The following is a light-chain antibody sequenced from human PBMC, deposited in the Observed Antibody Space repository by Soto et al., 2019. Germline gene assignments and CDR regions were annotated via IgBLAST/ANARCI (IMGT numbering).Light chain of an antibody. CDR2: DVS. V-gene: IGLV2-14*03. CDR1: SSDVGNYNY. CDR3: NSYTSSSTYV. Sequence: QSVLTQPASVSGSPGQSIAISCTGTSSDVGNYNYVSWYQQHPGKAPKLMIYDVSNRPSGVSNRFSGSKSGNTASLTISGLQPEDEADYYCNSYTSSSTYVFGTGTRSTS. J-gene: IGLJ1*01.